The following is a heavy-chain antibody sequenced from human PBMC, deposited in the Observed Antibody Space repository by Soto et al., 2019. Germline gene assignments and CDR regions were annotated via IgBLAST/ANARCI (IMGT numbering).Heavy chain of an antibody. CDR1: GFTFGAHY. CDR3: ARVLSGTRSFDY. Sequence: QVQLVESGGGLVKPGGSLRLSCAASGFTFGAHYMTWIRQAPGKGLEWLSYISSRSNYTDYADSVKGRFTTSGDNAKNSLYLQMNSLRAEDTAVYYCARVLSGTRSFDYWGQGTLVTVSS. V-gene: IGHV3-11*05. D-gene: IGHD5-12*01. CDR2: ISSRSNYT. J-gene: IGHJ4*02.